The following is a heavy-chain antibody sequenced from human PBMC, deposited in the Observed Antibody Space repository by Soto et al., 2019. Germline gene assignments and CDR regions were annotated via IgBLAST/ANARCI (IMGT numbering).Heavy chain of an antibody. Sequence: SETLSLTCTVSGGSISSSSYYWGWIRQPPGKGLEWIGSIYYSGSTYYNPSLKSRVTISVDTSKNQFSLKLSSVTAADTAVYYCARHFHHSSGWYQIPDFDYWGQGTLVTVSS. CDR2: IYYSGST. D-gene: IGHD6-19*01. V-gene: IGHV4-39*01. J-gene: IGHJ4*02. CDR3: ARHFHHSSGWYQIPDFDY. CDR1: GGSISSSSYY.